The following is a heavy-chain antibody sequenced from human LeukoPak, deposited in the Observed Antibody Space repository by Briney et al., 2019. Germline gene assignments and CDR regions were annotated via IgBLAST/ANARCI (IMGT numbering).Heavy chain of an antibody. V-gene: IGHV4-4*02. CDR2: IYHSGST. CDR3: ARGGPDIVVVVAAEYFDL. J-gene: IGHJ2*01. Sequence: SGTLSLTCAVSGGSISSSNWWSWVRQPPGQGLEWIGEIYHSGSTNYNPSLKSRVTISVDKSKNQFSLKLSSVTAADTAVYYCARGGPDIVVVVAAEYFDLWGRGTLVTVSS. CDR1: GGSISSSNW. D-gene: IGHD2-15*01.